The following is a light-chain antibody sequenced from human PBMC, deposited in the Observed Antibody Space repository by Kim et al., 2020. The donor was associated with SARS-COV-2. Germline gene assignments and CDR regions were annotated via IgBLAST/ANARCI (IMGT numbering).Light chain of an antibody. J-gene: IGKJ2*01. CDR2: AAS. CDR1: QSISTY. Sequence: DIQMTQSPSSLSASVGDRVTITCRASQSISTYLNWYQQRPGKAPTLLIYAASSLPSGVPSRFSDSGSGTDFTLTISSLQPEDFATYYCQQGYSTFGKGTKLEI. CDR3: QQGYST. V-gene: IGKV1-39*01.